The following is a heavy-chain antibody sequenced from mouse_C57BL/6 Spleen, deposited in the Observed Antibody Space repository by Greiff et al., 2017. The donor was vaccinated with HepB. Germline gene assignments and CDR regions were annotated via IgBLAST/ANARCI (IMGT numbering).Heavy chain of an antibody. D-gene: IGHD1-1*01. Sequence: VMLVESGPELVKPGASVKISCKASGYAFSSSWMNWVKQRPGKGLEWIGRIYPGDGDTNYNGKFKGKATLTADKSSSTAYMQLSSLTSEDSAVYFCARSRSAYYYGSSFAYWGQGTLVTVSA. J-gene: IGHJ3*01. CDR1: GYAFSSSW. CDR2: IYPGDGDT. CDR3: ARSRSAYYYGSSFAY. V-gene: IGHV1-82*01.